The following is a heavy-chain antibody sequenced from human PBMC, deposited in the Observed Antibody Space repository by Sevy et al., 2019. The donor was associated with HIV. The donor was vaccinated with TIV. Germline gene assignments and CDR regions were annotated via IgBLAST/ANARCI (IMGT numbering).Heavy chain of an antibody. D-gene: IGHD3-10*01. CDR3: AKALWFDLYYYGMDV. CDR1: GFTFSSYG. V-gene: IGHV3-33*06. CDR2: IWFDGSNT. Sequence: GGSLRLSCAASGFTFSSYGMHWVRQGPGKGLEWVAVIWFDGSNTYYADSVKGRFTISRDISKNTLYLQVNSLRADDTAVYYCAKALWFDLYYYGMDVWGQGTTVTVSS. J-gene: IGHJ6*02.